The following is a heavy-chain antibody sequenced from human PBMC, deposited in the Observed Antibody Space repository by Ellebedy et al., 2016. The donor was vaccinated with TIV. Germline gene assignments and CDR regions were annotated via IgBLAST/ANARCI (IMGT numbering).Heavy chain of an antibody. D-gene: IGHD2-15*01. CDR2: IDHSGST. J-gene: IGHJ3*02. Sequence: MPSETLSLTCAVYGESFSGYYWSWIRQPPGKGLECIGEIDHSGSTNYNPSLKSRVTISVDTSKSQVSLKLSSVTAADTAVYYCATSWWTRDAFDIWGQGTMVTASS. V-gene: IGHV4-34*01. CDR1: GESFSGYY. CDR3: ATSWWTRDAFDI.